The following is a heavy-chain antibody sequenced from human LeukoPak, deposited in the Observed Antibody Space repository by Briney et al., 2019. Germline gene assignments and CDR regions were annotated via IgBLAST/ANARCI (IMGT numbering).Heavy chain of an antibody. CDR3: ARARYYYGSGSYYYYYYGMDV. D-gene: IGHD3-10*01. V-gene: IGHV1-46*01. CDR1: GYTFTSYY. CDR2: INPSGGST. Sequence: GASVNVSCKASGYTFTSYYMHWVRQAPGQGLEWMGIINPSGGSTSYAQKFQGRVTMTRDTSTSTVYMELSSLRSEDTAVYYCARARYYYGSGSYYYYYYGMDVWGQGTTVTVSS. J-gene: IGHJ6*02.